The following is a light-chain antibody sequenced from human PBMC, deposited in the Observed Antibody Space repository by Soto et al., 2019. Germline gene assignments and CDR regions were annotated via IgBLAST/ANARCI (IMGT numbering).Light chain of an antibody. Sequence: QSALPQPASVSGSPGQSITISCTGSSGDVGHYNYVSWYQQHPGKAPKLIIYEVTNRPSDVSNRFSASKSGNTASLIISGLQAEDEADYYCPSYTTGRIGVFGGGTKLTVL. J-gene: IGLJ3*02. CDR3: PSYTTGRIGV. CDR2: EVT. CDR1: SGDVGHYNY. V-gene: IGLV2-14*01.